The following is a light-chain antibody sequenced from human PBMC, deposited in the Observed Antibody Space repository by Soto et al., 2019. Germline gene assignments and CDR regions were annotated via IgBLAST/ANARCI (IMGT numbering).Light chain of an antibody. CDR2: KAS. CDR1: QTISSW. CDR3: QHYSSYSEA. J-gene: IGKJ1*01. Sequence: DIQMTQSPSTLSGSVGDRVTITCRASQTISSWLAWYQQKPGKAPKLLIYKASTLKSGVPSRCSGSGSGTEFTLTISSLQPDDFATYYCQHYSSYSEAFGQGTKVELK. V-gene: IGKV1-5*03.